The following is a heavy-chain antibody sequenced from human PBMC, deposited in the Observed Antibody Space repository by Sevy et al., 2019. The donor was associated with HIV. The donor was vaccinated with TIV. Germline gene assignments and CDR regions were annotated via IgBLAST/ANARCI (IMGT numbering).Heavy chain of an antibody. CDR2: INPNSGGT. Sequence: ASVKVSCKASGYTFTGYYMHWVRQAPGQGLEWMGWINPNSGGTNYAQTFQGRVTMTRDTSISTAYMELSRLRSDDTAVYYCARAPHHCSSTSCPFDYWGQGTLVTVSS. CDR1: GYTFTGYY. V-gene: IGHV1-2*02. J-gene: IGHJ4*02. D-gene: IGHD2-2*01. CDR3: ARAPHHCSSTSCPFDY.